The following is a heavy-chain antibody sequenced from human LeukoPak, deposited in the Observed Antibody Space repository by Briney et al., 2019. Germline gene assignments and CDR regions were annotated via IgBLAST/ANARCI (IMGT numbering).Heavy chain of an antibody. V-gene: IGHV3-33*06. CDR3: AKGYFGTPIEG. CDR1: GFNFSTYG. Sequence: GGSLRLSCAASGFNFSTYGMHWVRQAPGKGLEWVAIICYTGTNHYYADSVKGRFNMYRDNSKNTLYLQMNSLRAEDTAVYYCAKGYFGTPIEGWGQGTLVTVSS. J-gene: IGHJ4*02. D-gene: IGHD3-10*01. CDR2: ICYTGTNH.